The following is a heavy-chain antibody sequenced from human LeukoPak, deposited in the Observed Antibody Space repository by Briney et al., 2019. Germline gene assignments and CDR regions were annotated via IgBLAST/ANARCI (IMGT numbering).Heavy chain of an antibody. J-gene: IGHJ4*02. CDR1: GFTFSSYA. Sequence: GGSLRLSCAASGFTFSSYAMHWVRQAPGKGLEWVALISYDGSDKFYADSVKGRFTISRDNSKNTLYLQMNSLRAEDTAVYYCAKEHSYNDNIDYWGQGTRVTVSS. V-gene: IGHV3-30*14. CDR3: AKEHSYNDNIDY. D-gene: IGHD5-24*01. CDR2: ISYDGSDK.